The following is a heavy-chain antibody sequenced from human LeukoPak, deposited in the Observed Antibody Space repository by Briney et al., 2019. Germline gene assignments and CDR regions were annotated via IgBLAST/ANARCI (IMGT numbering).Heavy chain of an antibody. CDR2: ISYDGSNK. D-gene: IGHD1-14*01. CDR3: ARDSPGSYFDY. J-gene: IGHJ4*02. Sequence: GRSLRLSCAASGFTFSSYAMHWVRQAPGKGLEWVAVISYDGSNKYYADSVKGRFTTSRDNSKNTLYLQMNSLRAEDTAVYYCARDSPGSYFDYWGQGTLVTVSS. CDR1: GFTFSSYA. V-gene: IGHV3-30-3*01.